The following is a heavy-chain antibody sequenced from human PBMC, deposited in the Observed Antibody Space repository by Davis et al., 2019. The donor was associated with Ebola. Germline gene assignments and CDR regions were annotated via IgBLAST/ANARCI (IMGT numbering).Heavy chain of an antibody. V-gene: IGHV4-34*01. D-gene: IGHD6-13*01. Sequence: MPSETLSLTCAVYGGSFSGYYWSWIRQPPGKGLEWIGEINHSGSTNYNPSLKSRVTIPVDTSKNQFSLKLSSVTAADTAVYYCARGGDSSSWYYYYGMDVWGQGTTVTVSS. CDR1: GGSFSGYY. CDR3: ARGGDSSSWYYYYGMDV. J-gene: IGHJ6*02. CDR2: INHSGST.